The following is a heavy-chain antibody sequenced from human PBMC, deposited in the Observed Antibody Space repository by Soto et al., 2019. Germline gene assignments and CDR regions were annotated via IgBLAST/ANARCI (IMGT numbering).Heavy chain of an antibody. J-gene: IGHJ5*02. CDR3: ARDNGQCLVSA. CDR1: GYIFTSHG. CDR2: ISTYNGNT. D-gene: IGHD6-19*01. Sequence: QVQLVQSGAEVKKPGASVKVSCKASGYIFTSHGISWVRQAPGQGLEWMGRISTYNGNTKYAQKLQGRVTMTTDTSASIAYMELRSLRSDDTAVYYCARDNGQCLVSAWGQGPLVTVSS. V-gene: IGHV1-18*01.